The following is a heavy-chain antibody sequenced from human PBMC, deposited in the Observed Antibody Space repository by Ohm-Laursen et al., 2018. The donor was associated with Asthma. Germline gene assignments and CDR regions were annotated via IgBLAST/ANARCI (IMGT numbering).Heavy chain of an antibody. Sequence: PGTLPLTWAVSGGSIISGNWWTWVRQPPGRELEWIAYMFSSGGANYNPSLKSRVTLSTDTSKNQVSLRLSSVTAADTALYFCARLDWAQSMFDSWGQGTLVTVSS. CDR1: GGSIISGNW. V-gene: IGHV4-4*01. D-gene: IGHD3-9*01. CDR2: MFSSGGA. J-gene: IGHJ4*02. CDR3: ARLDWAQSMFDS.